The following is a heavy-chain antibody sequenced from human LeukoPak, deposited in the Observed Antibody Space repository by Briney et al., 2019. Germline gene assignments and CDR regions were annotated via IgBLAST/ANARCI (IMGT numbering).Heavy chain of an antibody. D-gene: IGHD1-26*01. CDR1: GYTFTGYY. CDR2: INPNSGGT. V-gene: IGHV1-2*02. J-gene: IGHJ4*02. CDR3: ARDVGIVGAPPKKETFDY. Sequence: ASVKVSCKASGYTFTGYYMHWVRQAPGQGLEWMGWINPNSGGTNYAQKLQGRVTMTTDTSTNTAYMELRSLRSDDTAVYYCARDVGIVGAPPKKETFDYWGQGTLVTVSS.